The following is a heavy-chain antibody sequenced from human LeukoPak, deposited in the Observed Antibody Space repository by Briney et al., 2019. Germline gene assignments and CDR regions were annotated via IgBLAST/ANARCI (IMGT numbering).Heavy chain of an antibody. D-gene: IGHD6-19*01. CDR1: GFSFSNYE. CDR3: ASTRSGDLFDN. CDR2: ISSSGSTI. Sequence: GGSLRLSCAASGFSFSNYEMNWVRQAPGKGLEWVSYISSSGSTIYYADSVKGRFTISRDNAKNSLYLQMNSLRAGDTAVYYCASTRSGDLFDNWGQGTLVTVSS. J-gene: IGHJ4*02. V-gene: IGHV3-48*03.